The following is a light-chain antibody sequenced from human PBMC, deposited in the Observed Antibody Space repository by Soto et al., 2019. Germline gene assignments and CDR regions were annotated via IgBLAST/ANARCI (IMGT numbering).Light chain of an antibody. CDR1: KSVSSY. J-gene: IGKJ2*01. CDR2: DAS. V-gene: IGKV3-11*01. CDR3: QQRSNWPPYT. Sequence: EIVLTQSPATLSLSPGERATLSCRASKSVSSYLAWYQQKPGQAPRHLIYDASNRATGIPARFSGSGSGTDFTLTISSLEPEDFAVYYCQQRSNWPPYTFGQGTKLEIK.